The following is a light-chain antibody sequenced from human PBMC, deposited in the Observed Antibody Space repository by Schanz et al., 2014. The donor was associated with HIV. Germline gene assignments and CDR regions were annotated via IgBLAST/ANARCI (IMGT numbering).Light chain of an antibody. J-gene: IGLJ2*01. CDR3: LLSYRDARGV. Sequence: QAVVTQEPSVTVSPGGTVTLTCGASTGAVTGGHFPYWFQQRPGQAPRTLIYDTSNKHSWTPARFSGSLLGDKAALTLSGAQPEDEADYYCLLSYRDARGVFGGGTKLTVL. CDR2: DTS. CDR1: TGAVTGGHF. V-gene: IGLV7-46*01.